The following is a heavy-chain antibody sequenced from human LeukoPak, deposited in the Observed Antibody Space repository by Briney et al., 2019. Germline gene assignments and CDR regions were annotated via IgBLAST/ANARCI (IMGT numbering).Heavy chain of an antibody. CDR2: IKQDGSEK. CDR1: GFAFSSYA. CDR3: ARDYFYYFDY. D-gene: IGHD2/OR15-2a*01. Sequence: GRSLRLSCAASGFAFSSYAMHWVRQAPGKGLEWVANIKQDGSEKYYVDSVKGRFTISRDNAKNSLYLQMNSLRAEDTAVYYCARDYFYYFDYWGQGTLVTVSS. V-gene: IGHV3-7*03. J-gene: IGHJ4*02.